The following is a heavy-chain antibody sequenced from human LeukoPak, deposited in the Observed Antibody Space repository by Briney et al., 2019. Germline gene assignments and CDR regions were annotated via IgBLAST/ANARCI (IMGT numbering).Heavy chain of an antibody. J-gene: IGHJ5*02. CDR1: GGSISSYY. D-gene: IGHD3-10*01. CDR3: ARGGYYGSGNDFRFDP. CDR2: IYYSGST. V-gene: IGHV4-59*01. Sequence: SETLSLTCTVSGGSISSYYWSWIRQPPGKGLEWIGYIYYSGSTNYKPSLKSRVPISVDTSRNQFSLKLRSVNAADTAVYYCARGGYYGSGNDFRFDPWGQGTLVTVSS.